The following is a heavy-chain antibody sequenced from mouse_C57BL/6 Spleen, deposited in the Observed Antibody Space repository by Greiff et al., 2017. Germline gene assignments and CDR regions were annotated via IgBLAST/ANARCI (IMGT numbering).Heavy chain of an antibody. D-gene: IGHD1-1*01. CDR2: IDPNSGGT. Sequence: QVQLQQPGAELVKPGASVKLSCKASGYTFTSYWMHWVKQRPGRGLEWIGRIDPNSGGTKYNEKFKSKATLTVAKPSRPAYMQLSSLTSEDSAVYYCARSLIYGSSPYYYAMDYGGQGTSVTVSS. V-gene: IGHV1-72*01. CDR1: GYTFTSYW. J-gene: IGHJ4*01. CDR3: ARSLIYGSSPYYYAMDY.